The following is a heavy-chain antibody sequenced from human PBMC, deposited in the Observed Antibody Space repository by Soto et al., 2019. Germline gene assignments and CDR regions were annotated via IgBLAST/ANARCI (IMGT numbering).Heavy chain of an antibody. V-gene: IGHV4-31*03. CDR2: IYYSGST. CDR1: GGSISSGGYY. J-gene: IGHJ6*02. D-gene: IGHD5-12*01. CDR3: ARDYSGYDLRYYYYRMDV. Sequence: SETLSLTYTVSGGSISSGGYYWSWIRQHPGKDLEWIGYIYYSGSTYYNPSLKSRVTISVDTSKNQYSLKLSSVTAADTAVYYCARDYSGYDLRYYYYRMDVWGQGTTVRVSS.